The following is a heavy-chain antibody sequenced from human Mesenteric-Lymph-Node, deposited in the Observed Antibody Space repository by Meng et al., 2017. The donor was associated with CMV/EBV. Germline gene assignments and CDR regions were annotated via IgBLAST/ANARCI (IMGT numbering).Heavy chain of an antibody. Sequence: YTLTELSMRWVRHVPGEGLEWMGGYDPEVGKPIYAQKFQGRVTMTDDTSTGTTYMELTSLTSEDTAAYYCATITMVREIPEGYFQHWGQGTLVTVSS. CDR1: YTLTELS. CDR3: ATITMVREIPEGYFQH. V-gene: IGHV1-24*01. CDR2: YDPEVGKP. J-gene: IGHJ1*01. D-gene: IGHD3-10*01.